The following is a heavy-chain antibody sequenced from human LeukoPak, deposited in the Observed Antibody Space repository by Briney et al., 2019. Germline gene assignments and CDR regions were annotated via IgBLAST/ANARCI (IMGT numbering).Heavy chain of an antibody. D-gene: IGHD3-10*01. CDR1: GFTFSTYW. V-gene: IGHV3-7*01. CDR2: IKEDGSEA. CDR3: FRDDGPGT. Sequence: PGGSLRLSCAASGFTFSTYWMSWARQAPGKGPEWVANIKEDGSEAYYMDSVRGRFTISRDNAETSLHLQMDSLRAEDTAVYYCFRDDGPGTWGQGTLVTVSS. J-gene: IGHJ5*02.